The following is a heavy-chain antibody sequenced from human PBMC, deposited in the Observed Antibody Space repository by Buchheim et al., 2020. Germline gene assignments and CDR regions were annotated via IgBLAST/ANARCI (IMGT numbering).Heavy chain of an antibody. J-gene: IGHJ4*02. CDR2: ISYDGRNN. V-gene: IGHV3-30*18. CDR1: GFPFSTYG. CDR3: AKDGYYYDSSDYYYYFDF. D-gene: IGHD3-22*01. Sequence: QVQLVESGGGVVQPGRSLRLSCAASGFPFSTYGMHWVRQAPGRGLEWVAIISYDGRNNYYADSVKGRFTISRDNSKNTLYLQMNSLRAEDTAVYYCAKDGYYYDSSDYYYYFDFWGQGTL.